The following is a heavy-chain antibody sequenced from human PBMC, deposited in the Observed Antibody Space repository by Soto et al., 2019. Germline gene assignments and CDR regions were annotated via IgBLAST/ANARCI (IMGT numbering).Heavy chain of an antibody. Sequence: EVQLLESGGGLVQPGGSLRLSCAASGFTFSGYVMSWVRQAPGKGLEWVSGVSGSGGTLYADSVKGRFTISRDNSKNTLYLQMNSLRAEDAAIYYCAKEKDYDYVWGSYRYTSDYWGQGTLVTVSS. CDR3: AKEKDYDYVWGSYRYTSDY. CDR1: GFTFSGYV. J-gene: IGHJ4*02. CDR2: VSGSGGT. V-gene: IGHV3-23*01. D-gene: IGHD3-16*02.